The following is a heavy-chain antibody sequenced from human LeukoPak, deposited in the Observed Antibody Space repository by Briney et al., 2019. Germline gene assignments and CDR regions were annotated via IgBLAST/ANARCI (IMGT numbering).Heavy chain of an antibody. V-gene: IGHV1-24*01. Sequence: ASVKVSCKVSGYTFTELAMHWVRQAPGQGLEWMGSFDPEDGERIYAQKLQGRLIMTEDTSTDTAYLELSSLRSDDTAVYYCAPRNVYKGYFDNWGQGTLVTVSS. CDR1: GYTFTELA. J-gene: IGHJ4*02. CDR3: APRNVYKGYFDN. CDR2: FDPEDGER. D-gene: IGHD5-24*01.